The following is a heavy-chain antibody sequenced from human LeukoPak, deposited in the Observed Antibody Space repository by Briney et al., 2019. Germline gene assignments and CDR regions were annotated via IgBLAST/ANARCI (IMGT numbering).Heavy chain of an antibody. V-gene: IGHV3-21*01. Sequence: PGGSLRLSCAASGFTFSSYSMNWVRQAPGKGLEWVSSISSSSSYIYYADSVKGRFTISRDNAKNSLYLQMNSLRAEDTAVYYCARIFTGTYRLGFDYWGQGPRVTVS. CDR1: GFTFSSYS. D-gene: IGHD4-11*01. J-gene: IGHJ4*02. CDR2: ISSSSSYI. CDR3: ARIFTGTYRLGFDY.